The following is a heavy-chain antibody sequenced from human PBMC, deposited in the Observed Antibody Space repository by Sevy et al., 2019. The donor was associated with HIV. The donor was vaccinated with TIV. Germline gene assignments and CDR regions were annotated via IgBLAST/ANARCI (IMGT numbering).Heavy chain of an antibody. V-gene: IGHV1-2*04. CDR3: ERATVTTGGAFDI. J-gene: IGHJ3*02. CDR2: INPNSGGT. D-gene: IGHD4-17*01. CDR1: GYTFTGYY. Sequence: ASVKVSCKASGYTFTGYYMHWVRQAPGQGLEWMGWINPNSGGTNYAQKFQGWVTMTRDTSISTAYMGLSRLRPDDTAVYYCERATVTTGGAFDIWGQGTMVTVSS.